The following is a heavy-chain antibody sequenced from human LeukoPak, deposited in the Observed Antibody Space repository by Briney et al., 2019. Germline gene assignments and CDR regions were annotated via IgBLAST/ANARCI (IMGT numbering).Heavy chain of an antibody. CDR2: IYSGGST. Sequence: GGSLRLSCAASGFTVSSNHMSWVRQAPGKGLKWVSVIYSGGSTYYADSVKGRFTISRDNSKNTLYLQMNSLRAEDTAVYYCASTMHFDFWSGYGYWGQGTLVTVSS. CDR3: ASTMHFDFWSGYGY. D-gene: IGHD3-3*01. CDR1: GFTVSSNH. J-gene: IGHJ4*02. V-gene: IGHV3-53*01.